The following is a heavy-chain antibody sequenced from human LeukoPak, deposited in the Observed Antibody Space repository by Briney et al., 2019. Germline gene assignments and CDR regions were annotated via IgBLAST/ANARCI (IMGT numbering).Heavy chain of an antibody. J-gene: IGHJ4*02. D-gene: IGHD5-12*01. CDR3: ARLPGIVATIERYFDY. Sequence: GGSLQIPCRGSGCSFNSYWIGWVRRMPGKGVEGMGIIYPGDSDTRYSPSFQGQGTITADKSISTAYLQWSSLKASDTAMYYCARLPGIVATIERYFDYWGQGTLATVSA. V-gene: IGHV5-51*01. CDR2: IYPGDSDT. CDR1: GCSFNSYW.